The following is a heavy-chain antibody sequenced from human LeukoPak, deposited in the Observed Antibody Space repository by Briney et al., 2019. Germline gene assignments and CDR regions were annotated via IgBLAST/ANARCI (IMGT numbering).Heavy chain of an antibody. D-gene: IGHD5-12*01. CDR1: GYTFTSYY. CDR2: INPNSCGT. CDR3: ATTPVYSGYWGYFDY. V-gene: IGHV1-2*02. Sequence: GASVKVSCKASGYTFTSYYMHWVRQAPGQGLEWMGRINPNSCGTNYAQKFQGRVTMTRDTSINTAYMELRSLRSDDTAVYYCATTPVYSGYWGYFDYWGQGTLVTVSS. J-gene: IGHJ4*02.